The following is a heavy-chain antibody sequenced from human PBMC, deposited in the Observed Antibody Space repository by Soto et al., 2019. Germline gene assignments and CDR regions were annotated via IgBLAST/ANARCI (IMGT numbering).Heavy chain of an antibody. V-gene: IGHV4-59*12. CDR3: ARGCGSASCYTGFDP. D-gene: IGHD2-2*02. CDR2: VYSGGSA. J-gene: IGHJ5*02. CDR1: PGSIYDYY. Sequence: SETLSLTCNVFPGSIYDYYWSWIRQTPGMRLEWIGFVYSGGSAMYNPSFKSRVTISVDRSKNQFSLILTSVTAADSAVYFCARGCGSASCYTGFDPWGQGTLVTVSS.